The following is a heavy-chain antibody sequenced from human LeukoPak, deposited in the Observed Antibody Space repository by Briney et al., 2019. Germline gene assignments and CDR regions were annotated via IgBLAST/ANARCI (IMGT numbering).Heavy chain of an antibody. D-gene: IGHD3-22*01. J-gene: IGHJ4*02. CDR3: AGNYYDSSGFDY. V-gene: IGHV3-23*01. CDR1: GFTFTNYG. Sequence: GGSLRLSCIVSGFTFTNYGMNWVRQAPGKGLEWVSGISGSGGTTLYADSVKGRFTISRDNAKNSLYLQMNSLRAEDTAVYYCAGNYYDSSGFDYWGQGTLVTVSS. CDR2: ISGSGGTT.